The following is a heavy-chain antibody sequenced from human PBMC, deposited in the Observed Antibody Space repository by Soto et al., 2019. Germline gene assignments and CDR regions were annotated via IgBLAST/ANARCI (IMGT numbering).Heavy chain of an antibody. V-gene: IGHV4-34*01. CDR2: INHAGSS. CDR1: GGSFSGYY. CDR3: ARGEDLYYLDY. Sequence: SETLSLTCAVYGGSFSGYYWTWIRQPPGKGLEWIGEINHAGSSNYNPSLEGRVTISVDTSKNQFSLKLSSVTAADTAVYYCARGEDLYYLDYWGQGTLVTVSS. J-gene: IGHJ4*01.